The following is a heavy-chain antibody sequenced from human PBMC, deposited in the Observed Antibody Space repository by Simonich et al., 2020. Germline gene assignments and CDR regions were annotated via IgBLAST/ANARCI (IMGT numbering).Heavy chain of an antibody. Sequence: QLQLQESGPGLVKPSETLSLTCTVSGGSLSRSSYYWGWIRQPPGKGREWIGIIYYSGGTYYNPSLKSRVTISVDTSKNQFSLKLSSVTAADTAVYYCARHAGFAFDIWGQGTMVTVSS. V-gene: IGHV4-39*01. J-gene: IGHJ3*02. CDR2: IYYSGGT. CDR1: GGSLSRSSYY. CDR3: ARHAGFAFDI. D-gene: IGHD6-13*01.